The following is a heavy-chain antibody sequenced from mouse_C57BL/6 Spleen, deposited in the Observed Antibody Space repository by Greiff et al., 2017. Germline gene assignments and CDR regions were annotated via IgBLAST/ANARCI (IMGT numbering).Heavy chain of an antibody. Sequence: VQLQQSVAELVRPGASVKLSCTASGFNIKNTYMHWVKQRPEQGLEWIGRIDPANGTTKYVPKFQDKATITADTSSNKAYLQLSSLTTEDTSIYYRAIAVSTFAYFDFWGQGTTLTVSS. J-gene: IGHJ2*01. CDR1: GFNIKNTY. CDR2: IDPANGTT. V-gene: IGHV14-3*01. CDR3: AIAVSTFAYFDF.